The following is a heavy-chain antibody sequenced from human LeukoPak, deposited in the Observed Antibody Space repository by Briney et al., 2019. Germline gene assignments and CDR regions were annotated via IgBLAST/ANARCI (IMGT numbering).Heavy chain of an antibody. J-gene: IGHJ5*02. CDR1: GFSFSTYA. CDR3: AKSGRGDCSGGTCINRFDP. V-gene: IGHV3-23*01. CDR2: IGGSAGTT. D-gene: IGHD2-15*01. Sequence: GGSLRLSCAASGFSFSTYAMSWVRQAPGKGLEWVSAIGGSAGTTYYADSVKGRFTISRDNSKNTLFLQMNILGADDTAVYYCAKSGRGDCSGGTCINRFDPWGQGTLVTVSS.